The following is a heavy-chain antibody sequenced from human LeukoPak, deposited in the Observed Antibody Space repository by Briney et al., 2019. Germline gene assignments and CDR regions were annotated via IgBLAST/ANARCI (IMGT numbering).Heavy chain of an antibody. CDR1: RGTFSSYA. Sequence: SVKVSCKASRGTFSSYAISWVRQAPGQGLEWMGGIIPIFGTANYAQKFQGRVTITADESTSTAYMELSSLRSEDTAVYYCARAGCSGGSCYATNWYFDLWGRGTLVTVSS. D-gene: IGHD2-15*01. V-gene: IGHV1-69*13. J-gene: IGHJ2*01. CDR2: IIPIFGTA. CDR3: ARAGCSGGSCYATNWYFDL.